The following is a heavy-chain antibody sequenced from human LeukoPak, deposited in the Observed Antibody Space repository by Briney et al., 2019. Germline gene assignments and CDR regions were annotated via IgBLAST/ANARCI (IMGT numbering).Heavy chain of an antibody. CDR1: GGTFSSYA. J-gene: IGHJ6*03. CDR2: IIPIFGTA. CDR3: AISQGSSWGYYYYYMDV. V-gene: IGHV1-69*05. D-gene: IGHD6-13*01. Sequence: SVKVSCKASGGTFSSYAISWVRQAPGQGLEWMGGIIPIFGTANYAQKFQGRVTITTDESTSTAYMELSSLRSEDTAVYYCAISQGSSWGYYYYYMDVWGKGTTVTVSS.